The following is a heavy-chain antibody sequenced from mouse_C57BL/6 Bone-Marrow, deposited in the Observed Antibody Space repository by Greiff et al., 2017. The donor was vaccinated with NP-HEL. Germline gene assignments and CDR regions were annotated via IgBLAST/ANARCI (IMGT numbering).Heavy chain of an antibody. V-gene: IGHV2-9*01. J-gene: IGHJ4*01. Sequence: VKLVESGPGLVAPSQSLSITCTVSGFSLTSYGVDWVRHPPGKGLAWLGVIWGGGSTNYNSALMSRLSISKDNSKSQVFLKMNSLQTDDTAMYYCAIITTVVATKYAMDYWGQGTSVTVSS. CDR2: IWGGGST. CDR3: AIITTVVATKYAMDY. D-gene: IGHD1-1*01. CDR1: GFSLTSYG.